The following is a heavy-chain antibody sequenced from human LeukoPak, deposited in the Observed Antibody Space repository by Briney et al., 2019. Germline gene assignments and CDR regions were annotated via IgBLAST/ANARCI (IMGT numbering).Heavy chain of an antibody. V-gene: IGHV1-46*01. CDR3: ARENIVGATLDY. CDR1: GYTFTSYY. J-gene: IGHJ4*02. Sequence: ASVKVSCKASGYTFTSYYMHWVRQAPGQGLEWMGIINPSGGSTSYAQKFQGRVTMTRDTSTSTVYMELGSLRSEDTAVYYCARENIVGATLDYWGQGTLVTVSS. CDR2: INPSGGST. D-gene: IGHD1-26*01.